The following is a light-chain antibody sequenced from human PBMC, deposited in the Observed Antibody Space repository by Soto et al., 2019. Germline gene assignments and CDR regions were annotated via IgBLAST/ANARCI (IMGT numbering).Light chain of an antibody. V-gene: IGKV1-5*03. J-gene: IGKJ2*01. CDR1: QTISNW. CDR3: QQYNSYAT. CDR2: KAS. Sequence: DIQMTQSPSTLPASVGDRVTITCRASQTISNWLAWYQQKPGKAPKLLIYKASSLQSGVPSRCSGSGSGTEFNLTITSLQPDDFATYYCQQYNSYATFGPGTKLAVK.